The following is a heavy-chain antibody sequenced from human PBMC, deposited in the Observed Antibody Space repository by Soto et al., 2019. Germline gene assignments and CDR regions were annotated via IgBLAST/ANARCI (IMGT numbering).Heavy chain of an antibody. V-gene: IGHV1-69*04. CDR3: ARAKREATSDYYYYYMDV. Sequence: GIEWMGRIIPILGIANYAQKFQGRVTITADKSTSTAYMELSSLRSEDTAVYYCARAKREATSDYYYYYMDVWGKGTTVTVSS. D-gene: IGHD5-12*01. CDR2: IIPILGIA. J-gene: IGHJ6*03.